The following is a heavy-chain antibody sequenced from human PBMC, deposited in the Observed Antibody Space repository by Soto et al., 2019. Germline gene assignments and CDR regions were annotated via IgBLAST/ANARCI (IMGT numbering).Heavy chain of an antibody. D-gene: IGHD2-2*01. V-gene: IGHV3-30-3*01. CDR3: ARDGSLGVLIVVVPAYFDY. J-gene: IGHJ4*02. CDR2: ISYGGSNK. Sequence: GGSLRLSCAASGFTFSSYAMHWVRQAPGKGLEWVAVISYGGSNKYYADSVKGRFTISRDNSKNTLYLQMNSLRAEDTAVYYCARDGSLGVLIVVVPAYFDYWGQGTLVTVPQ. CDR1: GFTFSSYA.